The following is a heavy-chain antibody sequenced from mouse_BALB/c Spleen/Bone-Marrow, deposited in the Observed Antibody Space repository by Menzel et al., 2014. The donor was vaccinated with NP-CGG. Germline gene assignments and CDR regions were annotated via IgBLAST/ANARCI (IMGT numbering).Heavy chain of an antibody. J-gene: IGHJ3*01. Sequence: VQLQQSGAELVRSGASVKLSCTASGFNIKDYYMHWVKQRPDQGLEWIGWIDPENGDTEYAPKFQGKATMTADTSSNTAYLQLSSLTSEDTAVYYCTLYMFPPPWFAYWGQGTLVTVSA. CDR1: GFNIKDYY. CDR3: TLYMFPPPWFAY. V-gene: IGHV14-4*02. D-gene: IGHD1-1*01. CDR2: IDPENGDT.